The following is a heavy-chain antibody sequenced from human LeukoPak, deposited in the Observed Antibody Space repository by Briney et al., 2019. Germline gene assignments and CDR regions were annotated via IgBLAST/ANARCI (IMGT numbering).Heavy chain of an antibody. CDR2: IWSDGSNQ. D-gene: IGHD6-13*01. Sequence: GRSLRLSCAASGFTFSSYGMHWVRQAPGKGLEWVADIWSDGSNQHYAESVKGRLTISRDNSKNTLYLQLNSLRDEDTAVYYCARALQQLVPTVGYWGQGTLVTVSS. CDR3: ARALQQLVPTVGY. J-gene: IGHJ4*02. CDR1: GFTFSSYG. V-gene: IGHV3-33*01.